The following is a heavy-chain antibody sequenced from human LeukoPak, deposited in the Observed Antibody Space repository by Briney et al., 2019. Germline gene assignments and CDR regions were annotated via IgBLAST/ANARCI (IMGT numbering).Heavy chain of an antibody. CDR2: IYYSEST. D-gene: IGHD6-13*01. CDR1: GDSISSGDYY. J-gene: IGHJ4*02. V-gene: IGHV4-30-4*08. CDR3: ARSPNVGSWYYFDY. Sequence: PSETLSLTCTVSGDSISSGDYYWTWIRQPPGKGLEWIGYIYYSESTYYNPSLKSRVTISVDTSKNQFSLKLSSVTATDTAVYYCARSPNVGSWYYFDYWGQGTLVTVSS.